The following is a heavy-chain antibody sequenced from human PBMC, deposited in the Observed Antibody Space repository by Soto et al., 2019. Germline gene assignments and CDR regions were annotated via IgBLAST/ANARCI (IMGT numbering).Heavy chain of an antibody. CDR2: VDGSGGDT. CDR3: AKEIFAAAYAETSAFDL. V-gene: IGHV3-23*01. CDR1: GFTFSTHA. J-gene: IGHJ4*02. D-gene: IGHD2-8*01. Sequence: PVGSLRLSCAASGFTFSTHAMGWLRQTPGTWPEWVAFVDGSGGDTSYADSVKGRFTISRDNSDNLLYLHMNSLRAEDTGRYFCAKEIFAAAYAETSAFDLWGQGTLVTVSS.